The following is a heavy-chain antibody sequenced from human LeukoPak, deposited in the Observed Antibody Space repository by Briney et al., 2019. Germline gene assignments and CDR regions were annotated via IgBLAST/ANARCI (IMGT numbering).Heavy chain of an antibody. D-gene: IGHD1-1*01. V-gene: IGHV4-4*07. CDR1: GGSISSYY. J-gene: IGHJ6*02. CDR2: SYTSGST. Sequence: SETLSLTCTVSGGSISSYYWSWIRQPAGKGLEWIGRSYTSGSTNYNPSLKSRVTMSVDTSKNQFSLKLSSVTAADTAVYYCARDAGTSYHYYYYYGMDVWGQGTTVTVSS. CDR3: ARDAGTSYHYYYYYGMDV.